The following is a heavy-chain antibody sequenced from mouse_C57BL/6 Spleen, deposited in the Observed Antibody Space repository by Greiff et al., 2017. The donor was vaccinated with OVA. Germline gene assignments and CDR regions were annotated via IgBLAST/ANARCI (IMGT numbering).Heavy chain of an antibody. D-gene: IGHD2-1*01. CDR3: ARWDGNYVDWFAY. V-gene: IGHV1-76*01. Sequence: QVHVKQSGAELVRPGASVKLSCKASGYTFTDYYINWVKQRPGQGLEWIARIYPGSGNTYYNEKFKGKATLTAEKSSSTAYMQLSSLTSEDSAVYFCARWDGNYVDWFAYWGQGTLVTVSA. J-gene: IGHJ3*01. CDR2: IYPGSGNT. CDR1: GYTFTDYY.